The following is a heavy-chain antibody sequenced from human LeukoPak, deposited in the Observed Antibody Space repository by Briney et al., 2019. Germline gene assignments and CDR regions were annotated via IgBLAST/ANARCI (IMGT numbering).Heavy chain of an antibody. D-gene: IGHD4/OR15-4a*01. Sequence: SETLSLTCTVSGGSISNNFWSWIRQPPGKGLQWIGYIYHSGSTNYNPSLKSRVTISVDTSKNQFSLKLSSVTAADTAVYYCAREAKNWGQGTLSPSPQ. V-gene: IGHV4-59*12. CDR3: AREAKN. J-gene: IGHJ4*02. CDR2: IYHSGST. CDR1: GGSISNNF.